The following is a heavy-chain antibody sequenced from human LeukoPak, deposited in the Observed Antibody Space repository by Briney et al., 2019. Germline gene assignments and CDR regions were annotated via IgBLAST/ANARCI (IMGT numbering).Heavy chain of an antibody. CDR2: IHNEETAA. J-gene: IGHJ3*02. Sequence: GGSLRLSCAASGFTFSTYWMHWVRQAPGKGLVWVSRIHNEETAANYADSVQGRFTISRVNANNMLYLQMDSLRAEDTAVYYCARESTVGPIQTDALDIWGQGTMVTVSS. CDR1: GFTFSTYW. V-gene: IGHV3-74*01. D-gene: IGHD1-26*01. CDR3: ARESTVGPIQTDALDI.